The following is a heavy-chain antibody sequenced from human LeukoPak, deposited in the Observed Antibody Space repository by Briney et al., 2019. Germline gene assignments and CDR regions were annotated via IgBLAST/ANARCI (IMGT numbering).Heavy chain of an antibody. J-gene: IGHJ4*02. Sequence: GGSLRLSCAASGFTFSSYAMSWVRQAPGKGLEWVSAISGSGGSTYYVDSVKGRFTISRDNSKNTLYLQMNSLRAEGTAVYYCAKLPYSSSWAFDYWGQGTLVTVSS. V-gene: IGHV3-23*01. CDR1: GFTFSSYA. D-gene: IGHD6-13*01. CDR2: ISGSGGST. CDR3: AKLPYSSSWAFDY.